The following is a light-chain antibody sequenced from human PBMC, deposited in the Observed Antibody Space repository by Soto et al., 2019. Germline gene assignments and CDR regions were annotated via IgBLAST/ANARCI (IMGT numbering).Light chain of an antibody. CDR1: QSVSSN. Sequence: EIVMTQSPATLSVSPGERATLSCRASQSVSSNLAWYQQKPGQAPRLLIYGASTRATGIPARFSGSGSGTEFTLTISSLQSEDFAVYYCQQYNNWPRTFRQATKVEIK. J-gene: IGKJ1*01. CDR2: GAS. CDR3: QQYNNWPRT. V-gene: IGKV3-15*01.